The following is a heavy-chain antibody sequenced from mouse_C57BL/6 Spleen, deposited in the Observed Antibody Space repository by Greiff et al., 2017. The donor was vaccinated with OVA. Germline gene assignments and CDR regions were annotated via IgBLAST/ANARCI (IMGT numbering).Heavy chain of an antibody. CDR3: ARHEGDGYSFYWYFDV. V-gene: IGHV1-62-2*01. CDR1: GYTFTEYT. J-gene: IGHJ1*03. CDR2: FYPGSGSI. D-gene: IGHD2-3*01. Sequence: QVQLQQSGAELVKPGASVKLSCKASGYTFTEYTIHWVKQRSGQGLEWIGWFYPGSGSIKYNEKFKDKATLTADTSSSTVYMELSRLTSEHSAVYFCARHEGDGYSFYWYFDVWGTGTTVTVSS.